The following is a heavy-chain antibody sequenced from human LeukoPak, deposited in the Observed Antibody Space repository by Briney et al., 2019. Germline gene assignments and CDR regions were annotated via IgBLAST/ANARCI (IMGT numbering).Heavy chain of an antibody. V-gene: IGHV1-2*06. CDR1: GYTFTGYY. D-gene: IGHD3-22*01. Sequence: ASVKVSCKASGYTFTGYYMHWVRQAPGQGLEWMGRINPSSGGTNYAQKFQGRVTMTRDTSISTAYMELSRLRSDDTAVYYCARDFRSYYDSSGYYYGAFDILGQGTMVTVSS. J-gene: IGHJ3*02. CDR3: ARDFRSYYDSSGYYYGAFDI. CDR2: INPSSGGT.